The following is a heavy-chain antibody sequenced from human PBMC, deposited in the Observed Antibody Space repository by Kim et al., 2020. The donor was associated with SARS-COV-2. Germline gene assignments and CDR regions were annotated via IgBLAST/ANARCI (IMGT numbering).Heavy chain of an antibody. J-gene: IGHJ4*02. Sequence: SETLSLTCTVSGGSMNNYYWNWIRQVPGKGLEWIGYVHFTGNTNYNPSLKNRVTISIDTSKNHFSLKVYSVTAADTAIYYCAKPRGWYDLFEIWGQGTLVTVSS. CDR1: GGSMNNYY. CDR3: AKPRGWYDLFEI. D-gene: IGHD6-19*01. V-gene: IGHV4-59*01. CDR2: VHFTGNT.